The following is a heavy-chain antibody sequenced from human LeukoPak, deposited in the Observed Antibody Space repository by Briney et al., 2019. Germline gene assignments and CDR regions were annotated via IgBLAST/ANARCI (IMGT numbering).Heavy chain of an antibody. V-gene: IGHV3-23*01. J-gene: IGHJ6*02. CDR3: AIDAAMVRGVITTRMDV. CDR2: ISGSGGST. CDR1: GFTFSSYA. Sequence: GGSLRLSCAASGFTFSSYAMSWVRQAPGKGLEWVSAISGSGGSTYYADSVKGRLTISRDNSKNTLYLQMNSLRAEDTAVYYCAIDAAMVRGVITTRMDVWGQGTTVTVSS. D-gene: IGHD3-10*01.